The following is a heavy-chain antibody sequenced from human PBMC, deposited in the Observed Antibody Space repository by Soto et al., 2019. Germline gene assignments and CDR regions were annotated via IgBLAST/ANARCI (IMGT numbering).Heavy chain of an antibody. CDR3: ARDRNIVVLTAIQYYYYYYGIDV. J-gene: IGHJ6*02. CDR2: LNPSGGST. D-gene: IGHD2-21*02. CDR1: GYTFTSYY. Sequence: GASVKVSCKASGYTFTSYYMHWVRPAPVQGLEWMGILNPSGGSTSYAQKFQGRVTMTRDTXTSTVYMELSSLRSEDTAVYYCARDRNIVVLTAIQYYYYYYGIDVWGQGTTITVSS. V-gene: IGHV1-46*01.